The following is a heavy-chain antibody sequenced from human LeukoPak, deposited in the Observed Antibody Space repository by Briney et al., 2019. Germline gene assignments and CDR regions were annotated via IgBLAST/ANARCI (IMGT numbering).Heavy chain of an antibody. D-gene: IGHD2-15*01. CDR2: IIPILGIA. J-gene: IGHJ4*02. V-gene: IGHV1-69*04. Sequence: ASVKVSFKSSGCTFSNYAISWVRQAPGQGLEWMGRIIPILGIANYAQKFQGRVTITADKSTSTAYMELRSLRSEDTAVYYCARDRSPDIVVVVAAIPYFDYWGQGTLVTVSS. CDR1: GCTFSNYA. CDR3: ARDRSPDIVVVVAAIPYFDY.